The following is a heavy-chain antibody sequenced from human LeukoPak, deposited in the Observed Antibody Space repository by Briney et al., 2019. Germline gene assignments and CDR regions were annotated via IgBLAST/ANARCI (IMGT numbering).Heavy chain of an antibody. CDR3: AKYPADHYYDSSGYYWHYYYMDV. J-gene: IGHJ6*03. CDR1: GFTFSSYA. Sequence: PGGSLRLSCAASGFTFSSYAMSWVRQVPGKGLEWVSAISGSGGSTYYADSVKGRFTISRDNSKNTLYLQMNSLRAEDTAVYYCAKYPADHYYDSSGYYWHYYYMDVWGKGTTVTVSS. D-gene: IGHD3-22*01. CDR2: ISGSGGST. V-gene: IGHV3-23*01.